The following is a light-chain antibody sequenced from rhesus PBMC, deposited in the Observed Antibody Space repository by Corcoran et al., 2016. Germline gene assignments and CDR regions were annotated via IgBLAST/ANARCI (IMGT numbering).Light chain of an antibody. Sequence: DIQMTQSPSSLSASVGDTVTITCRASQGISSYLNWFQQKPGKAPKPLIYDASSLESGVPSRFSGSGSGTDFTLTISSLQPEDFAAYYCLQHNSYPLTFGGGTKVEIK. CDR3: LQHNSYPLT. CDR2: DAS. J-gene: IGKJ4*01. V-gene: IGKV1-28*03. CDR1: QGISSY.